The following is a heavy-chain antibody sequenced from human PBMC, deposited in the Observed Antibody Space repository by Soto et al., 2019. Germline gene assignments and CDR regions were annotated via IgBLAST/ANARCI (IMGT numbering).Heavy chain of an antibody. J-gene: IGHJ2*01. Sequence: QVQLVESGGGLVKPGGSLRLSCAASGFTFSDYYMSWIRQAPGKGLEWVSYISSSSSYTNYADSVKGRFTISRDNAKNSLYLQMNSLRAEDTAGYYCAIASIVVGQGYFDLWGRGTLVTVSS. D-gene: IGHD3-22*01. CDR2: ISSSSSYT. CDR3: AIASIVVGQGYFDL. CDR1: GFTFSDYY. V-gene: IGHV3-11*06.